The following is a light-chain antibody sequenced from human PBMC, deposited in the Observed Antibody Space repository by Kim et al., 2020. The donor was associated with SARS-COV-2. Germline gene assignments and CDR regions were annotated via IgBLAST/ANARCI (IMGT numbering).Light chain of an antibody. CDR3: QQYNNYPYT. V-gene: IGKV1-5*03. Sequence: CASVVDRVTITGRASHYISTWLAWYQQKPGKDPRLLIYKASSLESGVPSRFSGRGSGTEFTITISRLQPDDFVTYYCQQYNNYPYTFGQGTKLEI. CDR2: KAS. CDR1: HYISTW. J-gene: IGKJ2*01.